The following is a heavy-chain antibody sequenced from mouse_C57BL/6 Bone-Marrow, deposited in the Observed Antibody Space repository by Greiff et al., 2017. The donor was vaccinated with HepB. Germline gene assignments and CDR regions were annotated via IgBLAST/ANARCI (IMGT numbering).Heavy chain of an antibody. V-gene: IGHV1-72*01. CDR2: IDPNSGGT. J-gene: IGHJ1*03. Sequence: QVQLQQPGAELVKPGASVKLSCKASGYTFTSFWMHWVKQRPGRGLEWIGRIDPNSGGTKYNEKFKSKATLTVDKPSSTAYMKLSSLTSADSAVYCCARSRYFDVWGTGTTVTVSS. CDR3: ARSRYFDV. CDR1: GYTFTSFW.